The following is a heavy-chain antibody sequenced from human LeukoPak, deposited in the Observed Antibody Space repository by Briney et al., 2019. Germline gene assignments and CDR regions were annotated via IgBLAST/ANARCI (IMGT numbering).Heavy chain of an antibody. V-gene: IGHV1-2*02. CDR1: GYTFTGYY. CDR2: INPDSGDT. J-gene: IGHJ6*02. CDR3: ARDGALDV. Sequence: GASVKVSCKASGYTFTGYYMHWVRQAPGQGLERMGWINPDSGDTNCAQKFQGRVTLTRDTSISSTYMELSGLISDDTAVYYCARDGALDVWGQGTTVTVS. D-gene: IGHD3-10*01.